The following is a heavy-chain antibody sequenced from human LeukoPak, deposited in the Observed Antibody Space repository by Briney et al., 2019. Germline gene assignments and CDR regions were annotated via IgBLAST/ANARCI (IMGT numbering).Heavy chain of an antibody. CDR3: AKAAGIKGYSGSYFDY. V-gene: IGHV3-30*02. J-gene: IGHJ4*02. CDR2: IRYDGSNK. CDR1: GFTFSSYG. D-gene: IGHD1-26*01. Sequence: PGGSLRLSCAASGFTFSSYGMHWVRQAPGKGLEWVAFIRYDGSNKYYADSVKGRFTISRDNSKNTLYLQMNSLRAEDTAVYYCAKAAGIKGYSGSYFDYWGQGTLVTVSS.